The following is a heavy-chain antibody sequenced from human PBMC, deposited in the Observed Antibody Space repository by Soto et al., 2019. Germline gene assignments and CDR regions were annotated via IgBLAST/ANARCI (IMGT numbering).Heavy chain of an antibody. CDR3: ARVDYGDRYNWFDP. CDR1: GGSFSGYY. Sequence: QVQLQQWGAGLLKPSETLSLTCAVYGGSFSGYYWSWIRQPPEKGLEWIGEINHSGSTNYNPSLKSRVTISVDTSKNQFSLKLSSVTAADTAVYYCARVDYGDRYNWFDPWGQGTLVTVSS. V-gene: IGHV4-34*01. CDR2: INHSGST. D-gene: IGHD4-17*01. J-gene: IGHJ5*02.